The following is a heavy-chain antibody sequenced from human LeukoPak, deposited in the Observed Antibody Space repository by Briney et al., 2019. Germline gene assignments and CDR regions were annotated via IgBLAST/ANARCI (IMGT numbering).Heavy chain of an antibody. J-gene: IGHJ4*02. CDR3: VRGRKLYSSGWYVEDDY. D-gene: IGHD6-19*01. CDR1: GGTFSSYA. V-gene: IGHV1-69*04. Sequence: SVKVSCKASGGTFSSYAITWVRQAPGQGLEWMGRIIPILGIANYAQKFQGRVTIIADKSTSTAYMELSSLRSEDTAVYYCVRGRKLYSSGWYVEDDYWGQGTLVTVSS. CDR2: IIPILGIA.